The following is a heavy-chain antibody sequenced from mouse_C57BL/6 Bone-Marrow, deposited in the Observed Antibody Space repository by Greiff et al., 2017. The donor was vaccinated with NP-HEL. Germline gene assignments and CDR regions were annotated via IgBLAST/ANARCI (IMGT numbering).Heavy chain of an antibody. V-gene: IGHV3-6*01. CDR3: ARKPYYYGSSYYAMDY. CDR1: GYSITSGYY. D-gene: IGHD1-1*01. Sequence: EVKLMESGPGLVKPSQSLSLTCSVTGYSITSGYYWNWIRQFPGNKLEWMGYISYDGSNNYNPSLKNRISITRDTSKNQFFLKLNSVTTEDTATYYCARKPYYYGSSYYAMDYWGQGTSVTVSS. J-gene: IGHJ4*01. CDR2: ISYDGSN.